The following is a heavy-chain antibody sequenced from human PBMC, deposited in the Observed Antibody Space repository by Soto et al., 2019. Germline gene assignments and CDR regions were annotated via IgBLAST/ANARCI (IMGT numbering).Heavy chain of an antibody. D-gene: IGHD3-22*01. CDR1: GGSISSGGYY. J-gene: IGHJ5*02. Sequence: SETLSLTCSVSGGSISSGGYYWSWIRQHPGKGLEWIGYIYYSGSTYYNPSLKSRVTISVDTSKNQFSLKLSSVTAADTAVYYCARGSYYDSSGYYGPWGQGTLVTVSS. CDR2: IYYSGST. V-gene: IGHV4-31*03. CDR3: ARGSYYDSSGYYGP.